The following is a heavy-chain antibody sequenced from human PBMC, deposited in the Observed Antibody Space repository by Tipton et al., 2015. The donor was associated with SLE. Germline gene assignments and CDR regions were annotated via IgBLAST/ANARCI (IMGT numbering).Heavy chain of an antibody. J-gene: IGHJ3*02. CDR1: GYTFSNYA. CDR3: ARLQSGYYADAFDI. D-gene: IGHD3-22*01. V-gene: IGHV1-8*03. CDR2: MNPNSGNT. Sequence: QSGAEVKKPGASVKVSCKASGYTFSNYAFNWVRQATGQGLEWMGWMNPNSGNTGYAQKFQGRVTITRNTSISTAYMELSSLRSEDTAVYYCARLQSGYYADAFDIWGQGTMVTVSS.